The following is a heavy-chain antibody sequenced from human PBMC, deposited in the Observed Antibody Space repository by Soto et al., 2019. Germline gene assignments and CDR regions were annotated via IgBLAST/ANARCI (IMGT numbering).Heavy chain of an antibody. J-gene: IGHJ5*02. V-gene: IGHV4-61*01. CDR1: GGSVSSGSYY. D-gene: IGHD2-2*01. CDR3: ARDFSDAPAYQLPRGIGGHWFDP. Sequence: KTSETLSLTCTVSGGSVSSGSYYWSWIRQPPGKGLEWIGYIYYSGSTNYNPSLKSRVTISVDTSKNQFSLKLSSVTAADTAVYYCARDFSDAPAYQLPRGIGGHWFDPWGQGTLVTVSS. CDR2: IYYSGST.